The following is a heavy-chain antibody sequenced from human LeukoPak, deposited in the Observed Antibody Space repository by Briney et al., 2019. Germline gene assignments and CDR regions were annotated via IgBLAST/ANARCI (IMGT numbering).Heavy chain of an antibody. CDR1: GGSFSGYY. J-gene: IGHJ5*02. D-gene: IGHD1-26*01. Sequence: KTSETLSPTCAVYGGSFSGYYWSWIRQPPGKGLEWLGEINHSGSTNYNPSLKSRVTISVDTSKNQFSLKLSSVTAADTAVYHCARGGAPSGSYHNWFDPWGRGTLVTVSS. CDR3: ARGGAPSGSYHNWFDP. CDR2: INHSGST. V-gene: IGHV4-34*01.